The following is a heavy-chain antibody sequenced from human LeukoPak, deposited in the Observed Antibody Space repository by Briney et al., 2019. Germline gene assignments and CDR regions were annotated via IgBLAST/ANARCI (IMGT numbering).Heavy chain of an antibody. V-gene: IGHV3-30-3*01. CDR2: ISYDGSNK. CDR1: GFTFSSYA. Sequence: SGGSLRLSCAASGFTFSSYAMHWVRQAPGKGLEWVAVISYDGSNKYYADSVKGRFTISRDNSKNTLYLLMNSLRADDTAVYYCAKELRGYSYGFDYWGQGTLVTVSS. D-gene: IGHD5-18*01. J-gene: IGHJ4*02. CDR3: AKELRGYSYGFDY.